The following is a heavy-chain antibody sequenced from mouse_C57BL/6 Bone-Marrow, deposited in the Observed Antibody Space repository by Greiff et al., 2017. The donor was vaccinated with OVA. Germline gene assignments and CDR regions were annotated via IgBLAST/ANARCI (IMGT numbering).Heavy chain of an antibody. CDR2: IHPNSGST. CDR3: ARGNYGSSIYWYFDV. J-gene: IGHJ1*03. D-gene: IGHD1-1*01. Sequence: QVQLQQPGAELVKPGASVKLSCKASGYTFTSYWMHWVQQRPGQGLEWIGMIHPNSGSTNYNEKFKSKATLTVDKSSSTAYMQLSSLTSEDSAVYYSARGNYGSSIYWYFDVWGTGTTVTVSS. V-gene: IGHV1-64*01. CDR1: GYTFTSYW.